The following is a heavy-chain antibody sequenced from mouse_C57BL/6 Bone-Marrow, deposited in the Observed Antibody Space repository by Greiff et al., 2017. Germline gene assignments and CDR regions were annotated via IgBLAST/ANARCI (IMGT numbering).Heavy chain of an antibody. CDR2: IDPENGDT. Sequence: VQLQQSGAELVRPGASVKLSCTASGFNIKDDYMHWVKQRPEQGLEWIGWIDPENGDTEYASKFQGKAPITADTSSNTAYLQLSSLTSEDTAVYYCTTYDGYYAMDYWGQGTSVTVSS. CDR3: TTYDGYYAMDY. D-gene: IGHD2-3*01. CDR1: GFNIKDDY. V-gene: IGHV14-4*01. J-gene: IGHJ4*01.